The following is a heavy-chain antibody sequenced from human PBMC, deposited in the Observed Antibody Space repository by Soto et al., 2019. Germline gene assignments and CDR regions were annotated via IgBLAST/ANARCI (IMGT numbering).Heavy chain of an antibody. J-gene: IGHJ4*02. CDR2: IWYDGSNK. CDR3: ARDSQFYGSGSSIYYFDY. CDR1: GFTFSSYG. D-gene: IGHD3-10*01. V-gene: IGHV3-33*01. Sequence: QVQLVESGGGVVQPGRSLRLSCAASGFTFSSYGMHWVRQAPGKGLEWVAVIWYDGSNKYYADSVKGRFTISRDNSKNTRYLQMNSLRAEDTAVYYCARDSQFYGSGSSIYYFDYWGQGTLVTVSS.